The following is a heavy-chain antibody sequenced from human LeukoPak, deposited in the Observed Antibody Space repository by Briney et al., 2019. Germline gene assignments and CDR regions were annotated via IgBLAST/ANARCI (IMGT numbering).Heavy chain of an antibody. CDR2: IIPILGIA. CDR1: GGTXSSYA. D-gene: IGHD4-17*01. CDR3: ARDESDYGDYGMDV. Sequence: SVKVSCKASGGTXSSYAISWVRQAPGQGLEWMVRIIPILGIANYARKFQGRVTITADKSTSTAYMELSSLRSEDTAVYYCARDESDYGDYGMDVWGQGTTVTVSS. V-gene: IGHV1-69*04. J-gene: IGHJ6*02.